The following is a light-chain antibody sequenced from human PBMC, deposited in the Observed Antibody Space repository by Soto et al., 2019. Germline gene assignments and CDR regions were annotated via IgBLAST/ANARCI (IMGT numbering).Light chain of an antibody. Sequence: EVVMTQSPATLSLSPGERATLSCRASQSCGKYLVWYQQKPGQAPRLLIYDASNRATGIPARFSGSGSGTDFTLTISSLEPEDFAVYYCQQRGNRPPWTFGQGTKVDI. V-gene: IGKV3-11*01. CDR2: DAS. CDR3: QQRGNRPPWT. J-gene: IGKJ1*01. CDR1: QSCGKY.